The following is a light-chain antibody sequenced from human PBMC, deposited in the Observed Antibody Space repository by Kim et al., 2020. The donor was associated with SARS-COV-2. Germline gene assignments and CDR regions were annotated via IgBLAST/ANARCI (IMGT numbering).Light chain of an antibody. Sequence: SASVGDRVTITCRASQYVSNYLNWYQQKPGKAPNRLIYAVSSLQSGVPSRFSGSGSGTDFTLTISSLQPEDFATYYCQQSYSIRTFGQGTKVDIK. CDR3: QQSYSIRT. V-gene: IGKV1-39*01. CDR1: QYVSNY. J-gene: IGKJ1*01. CDR2: AVS.